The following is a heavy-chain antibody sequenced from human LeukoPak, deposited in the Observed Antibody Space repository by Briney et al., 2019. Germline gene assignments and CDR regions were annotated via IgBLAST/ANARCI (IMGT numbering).Heavy chain of an antibody. D-gene: IGHD3-22*01. V-gene: IGHV3-21*01. CDR2: ISSSSSYI. Sequence: PGGSLRLSCAASGFTFSSYSMNWVRQAPGKGLEWVSSISSSSSYIYYADSVKGRFTISRDNAKNSLYLQMNSLRAEDTAVYYCAREGGDYYDSSGYSYWGQGTLVTVSS. J-gene: IGHJ4*02. CDR1: GFTFSSYS. CDR3: AREGGDYYDSSGYSY.